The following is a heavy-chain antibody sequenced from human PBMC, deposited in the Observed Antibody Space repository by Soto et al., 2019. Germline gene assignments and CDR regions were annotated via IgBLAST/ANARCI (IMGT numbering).Heavy chain of an antibody. J-gene: IGHJ6*02. Sequence: GSLRLSCAASGFTFSNAWMSWVRQAPGKGLEWVGRIKSKTDGGTTDYAAPVKGRFTISRDDSKNTLYLQMNSLKTEDTAVYYCTTSAFYYDFWSGYYPPDVWGQGTTVTVSS. CDR2: IKSKTDGGTT. CDR1: GFTFSNAW. V-gene: IGHV3-15*01. CDR3: TTSAFYYDFWSGYYPPDV. D-gene: IGHD3-3*01.